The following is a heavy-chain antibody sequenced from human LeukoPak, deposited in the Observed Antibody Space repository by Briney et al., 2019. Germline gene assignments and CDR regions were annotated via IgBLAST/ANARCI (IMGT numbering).Heavy chain of an antibody. Sequence: GGSLRLSCAASGFTFSTYAMTWVRQVPGKGLECVSIISGSGDTYYADSVKGRFIISRDNSKNTLFLQMNSLRAEDTAIYYCAKTEVVPAASYFDYWGQGTLVTVSS. J-gene: IGHJ4*02. CDR2: ISGSGDT. V-gene: IGHV3-23*01. CDR3: AKTEVVPAASYFDY. CDR1: GFTFSTYA. D-gene: IGHD2-2*01.